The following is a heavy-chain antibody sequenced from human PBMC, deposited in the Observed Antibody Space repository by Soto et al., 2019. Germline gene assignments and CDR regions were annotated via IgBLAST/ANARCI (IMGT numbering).Heavy chain of an antibody. J-gene: IGHJ4*02. CDR2: ISYDGSNK. V-gene: IGHV3-30*18. Sequence: PGGSLRLSCAASGFTFSSYGMHWVRQAPGKGLEWVAVISYDGSNKYYADSVKGRFTISRDNSKNTLYLQMNTLRADDTAVYYCAKVPGDTVATLGWGRGTLVDVSS. CDR1: GFTFSSYG. D-gene: IGHD5-12*01. CDR3: AKVPGDTVATLG.